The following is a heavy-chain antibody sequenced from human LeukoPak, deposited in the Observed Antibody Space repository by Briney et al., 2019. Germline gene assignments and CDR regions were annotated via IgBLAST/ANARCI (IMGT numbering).Heavy chain of an antibody. D-gene: IGHD6-13*01. J-gene: IGHJ4*02. CDR2: ISGSGGST. Sequence: GGSLRLSCAASGFTFSSYGMSWVRQAPGKWLEWVSAISGSGGSTYYADSVKGRFTISRDNAKNSLYLQMNSLRAKDTAVYYCAKSGYSASWCDYWGQGTLATVSS. V-gene: IGHV3-23*01. CDR1: GFTFSSYG. CDR3: AKSGYSASWCDY.